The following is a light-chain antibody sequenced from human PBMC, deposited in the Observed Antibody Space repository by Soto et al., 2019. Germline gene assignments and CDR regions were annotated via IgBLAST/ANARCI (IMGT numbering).Light chain of an antibody. J-gene: IGKJ1*01. V-gene: IGKV3-11*01. CDR2: DAS. Sequence: EIVLTQSPATLSLSPGERATLSCRASQSVSSYLAWYQQKLGQAPRLLIYDASKRATGIPARFSSSGSGTDFTLTISNLEPEDFAVYYCQQRGNWPRTFGQGTKVEIK. CDR1: QSVSSY. CDR3: QQRGNWPRT.